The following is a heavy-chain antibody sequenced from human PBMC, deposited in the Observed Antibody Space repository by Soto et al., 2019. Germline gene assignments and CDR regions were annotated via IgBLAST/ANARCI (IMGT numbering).Heavy chain of an antibody. V-gene: IGHV1-18*04. D-gene: IGHD5-18*01. CDR1: GYTFSNYG. Sequence: ASVKVSCKASGYTFSNYGIYWLRQAPGQGLEWMGWISAYNGNTNYAQKLQCRVTMTTDTSTSTAYMELRSLRSDDTAVYYCARGHGIQLWFQDYYYYGMDVWGQGTTVTVSS. CDR2: ISAYNGNT. J-gene: IGHJ6*02. CDR3: ARGHGIQLWFQDYYYYGMDV.